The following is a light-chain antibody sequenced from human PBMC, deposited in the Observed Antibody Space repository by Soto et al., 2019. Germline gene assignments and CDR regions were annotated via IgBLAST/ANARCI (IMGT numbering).Light chain of an antibody. CDR3: QQRKNWQVT. Sequence: ESVLTQSPVTLASSPRERATLSCRASQSVGSYLAWYQQKPGQAPRLLIYDASNRATGIPARFSGSGSGTDFTLTISSLEPEDFAVYYCQQRKNWQVTFGQGTRLEI. CDR1: QSVGSY. J-gene: IGKJ5*01. CDR2: DAS. V-gene: IGKV3-11*01.